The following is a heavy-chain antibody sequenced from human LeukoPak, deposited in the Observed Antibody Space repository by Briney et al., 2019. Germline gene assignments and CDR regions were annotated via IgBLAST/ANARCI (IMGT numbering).Heavy chain of an antibody. CDR3: ARAQTHSSPIDY. CDR1: GFKFSDFW. CDR2: VNQDGSEK. J-gene: IGHJ4*02. V-gene: IGHV3-7*01. Sequence: GGSLRLSCAASGFKFSDFWMTWVRQSPGKGLEWVANVNQDGSEKYYVDSVKGRFTISRDNAKNSLYLQMNSLRAEDTAVYYCARAQTHSSPIDYWGQGTLVTVSS. D-gene: IGHD6-19*01.